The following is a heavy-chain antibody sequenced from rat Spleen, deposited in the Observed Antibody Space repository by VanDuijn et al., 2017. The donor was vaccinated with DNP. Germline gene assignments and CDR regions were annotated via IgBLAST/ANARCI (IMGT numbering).Heavy chain of an antibody. Sequence: EVQLVESGGGLVQPGRSMKLSCAASGFTFSSFPMAWVRQAPPKGLEWVATISTSGGSTYYRDSVKGRFTISRDNAKSTLYLQMDSLRSEDTATYYCTTHGSIATISTGAMDVWGQGTSVTVSS. CDR3: TTHGSIATISTGAMDV. V-gene: IGHV5-46*01. D-gene: IGHD1-2*01. CDR2: ISTSGGST. J-gene: IGHJ4*01. CDR1: GFTFSSFP.